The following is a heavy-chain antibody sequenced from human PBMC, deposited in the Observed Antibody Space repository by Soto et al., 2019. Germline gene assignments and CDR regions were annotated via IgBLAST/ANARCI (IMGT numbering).Heavy chain of an antibody. Sequence: ASVKVSCKASGGTFSSYAISWVRQAPGQGLEWMGGIIPIFGTANYAQKFQGRVTITADESTSTAYMELSSLRSEDTAVYYCARVRGSGLGYYYGMDVWGQGTTVTVSS. CDR1: GGTFSSYA. J-gene: IGHJ6*02. V-gene: IGHV1-69*13. CDR2: IIPIFGTA. CDR3: ARVRGSGLGYYYGMDV. D-gene: IGHD1-26*01.